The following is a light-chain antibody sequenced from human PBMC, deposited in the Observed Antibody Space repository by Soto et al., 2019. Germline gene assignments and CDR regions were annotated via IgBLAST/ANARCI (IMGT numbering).Light chain of an antibody. V-gene: IGLV1-40*01. CDR2: ANS. CDR3: QSYDSSLTLIV. J-gene: IGLJ1*01. Sequence: QSVLTQPPSVSGAPGQRVTISCTGSSSNIGAGYDVHWYQQLPGTAPKLLIYANSNRPSGVPDRFSGSKSGTSASLAITGLQADDEADYYCQSYDSSLTLIVFGTRTKLTVL. CDR1: SSNIGAGYD.